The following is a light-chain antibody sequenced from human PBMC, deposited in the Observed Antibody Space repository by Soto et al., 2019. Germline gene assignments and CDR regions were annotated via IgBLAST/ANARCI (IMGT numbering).Light chain of an antibody. CDR1: QDINKF. Sequence: DIQMTQSPFTLAASVGEKVTITCHASQDINKFLNWYQQKPGKAPKLLIYNVSNLETGVPSRFSGSGSETHFTLTINSLQPEDIATYYCQQYDNYDITFGQGTRLEIK. V-gene: IGKV1-33*01. CDR2: NVS. J-gene: IGKJ5*01. CDR3: QQYDNYDIT.